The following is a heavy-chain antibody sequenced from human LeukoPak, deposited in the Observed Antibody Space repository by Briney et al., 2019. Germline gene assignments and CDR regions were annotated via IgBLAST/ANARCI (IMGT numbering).Heavy chain of an antibody. Sequence: GGSLRLSCGASGFIFNRYNMNWVRQAPGKGLEWVSSIGSGGNYIYYADSARGRFTISRDNAKNSLYLQMNSLRAEDTAVYYCARAKTGSGTYFDPWGQGTLVTVSS. CDR1: GFIFNRYN. D-gene: IGHD4/OR15-4a*01. V-gene: IGHV3-21*01. CDR3: ARAKTGSGTYFDP. J-gene: IGHJ5*02. CDR2: IGSGGNYI.